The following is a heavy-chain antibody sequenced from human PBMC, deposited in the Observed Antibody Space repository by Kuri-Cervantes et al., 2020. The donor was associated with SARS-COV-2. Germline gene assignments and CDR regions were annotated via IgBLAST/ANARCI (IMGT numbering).Heavy chain of an antibody. Sequence: SETLSLTCAVYGGSFSGYYWSWIRQPPGKGLEWIGEINHSGSTNYTPSLKSRVTMSLDTSENQFSLKLSSVTAADTAVYYCARGPDYYDNSGYYNWGQGTLVTVSP. V-gene: IGHV4-34*01. CDR1: GGSFSGYY. CDR3: ARGPDYYDNSGYYN. J-gene: IGHJ4*02. D-gene: IGHD3-22*01. CDR2: INHSGST.